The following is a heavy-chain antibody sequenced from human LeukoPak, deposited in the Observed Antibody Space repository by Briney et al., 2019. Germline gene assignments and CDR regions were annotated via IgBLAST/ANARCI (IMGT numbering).Heavy chain of an antibody. Sequence: KASETLSLTCTVSGGSISSYYWSWIRQPPGKGLEWIGYIYYSGSTNYNPSLKSRVTISVDTSKNQFSLKLSSVTAADTAVYYCAGQGPLTGYYMGLDYWGQGTLVTVSS. D-gene: IGHD3-9*01. CDR1: GGSISSYY. CDR2: IYYSGST. V-gene: IGHV4-59*08. CDR3: AGQGPLTGYYMGLDY. J-gene: IGHJ4*02.